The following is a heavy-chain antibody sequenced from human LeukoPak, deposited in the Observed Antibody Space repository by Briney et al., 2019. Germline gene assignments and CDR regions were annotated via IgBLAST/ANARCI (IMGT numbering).Heavy chain of an antibody. J-gene: IGHJ5*02. CDR1: GFTFSSYA. CDR3: AKDRVYYDSSGYYSMFDP. V-gene: IGHV3-23*01. Sequence: GGSLRLSCAASGFTFSSYAMSWVRQAPGKGLEWVSAISGSGGSTYYADSVKGRFTISRDNSKNTLYLQMNSLRAEDTAVYYCAKDRVYYDSSGYYSMFDPWGQGTLVTVSS. D-gene: IGHD3-22*01. CDR2: ISGSGGST.